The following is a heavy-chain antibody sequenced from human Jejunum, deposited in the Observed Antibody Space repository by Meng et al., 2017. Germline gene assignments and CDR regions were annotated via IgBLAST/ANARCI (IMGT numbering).Heavy chain of an antibody. CDR1: GGSISSYY. CDR3: AKDSAGHEHHYYGMDV. CDR2: VYYSGNA. Sequence: SETLSLTCTVSGGSISSYYWSWIRQPPGKGLEWIGYVYYSGNANYNPSLKSRVSISINTSKNQLSLNLRSVTAADTAVYYCAKDSAGHEHHYYGMDVWGQGTTVTVSS. V-gene: IGHV4-59*01. J-gene: IGHJ6*02. D-gene: IGHD1/OR15-1a*01.